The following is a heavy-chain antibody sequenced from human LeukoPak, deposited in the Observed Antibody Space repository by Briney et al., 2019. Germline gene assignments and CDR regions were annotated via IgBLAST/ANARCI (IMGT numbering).Heavy chain of an antibody. CDR3: AKDVGYLYDTLFPT. CDR1: GFTFSSYA. CDR2: ITGSGGSI. J-gene: IGHJ4*02. V-gene: IGHV3-23*01. D-gene: IGHD3-22*01. Sequence: PGGSLRLSCAASGFTFSSYAMSWVRQAPGKGREWVSDITGSGGSIYYADSVKGRFTISRDNSKNTLYLQMNSLRAEDTAVYYCAKDVGYLYDTLFPTWGQGTLVTVSS.